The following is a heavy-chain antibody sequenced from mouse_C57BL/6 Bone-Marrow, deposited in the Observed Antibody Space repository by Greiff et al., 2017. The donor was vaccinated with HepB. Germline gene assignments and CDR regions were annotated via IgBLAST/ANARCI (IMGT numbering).Heavy chain of an antibody. D-gene: IGHD1-1*01. CDR2: ISYDGSN. Sequence: EVQRVESGPGLVKPSQSLSLTCSVTGYSITSGYYWNWIRQFPGNKLEWMGYISYDGSNNYNPSLKNRISITRDTSKNQFFLKLNSVTTEDTATYYCARAHGSSRYYYAMDYWGQGTSVTVSS. J-gene: IGHJ4*01. CDR1: GYSITSGYY. CDR3: ARAHGSSRYYYAMDY. V-gene: IGHV3-6*01.